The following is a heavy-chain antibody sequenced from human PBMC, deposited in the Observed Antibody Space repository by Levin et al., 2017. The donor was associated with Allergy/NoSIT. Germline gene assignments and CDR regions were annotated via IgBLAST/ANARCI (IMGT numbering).Heavy chain of an antibody. Sequence: SCAASGFTFSSYGMHWVRQAPGKGLEWVAVIWYDGSNKYYADSVKGRFTISRDNSKNTLYLQMNSLRAEDTAVYYCARDQGDCSGGSCYNWFDPWGQGTLVTVSS. CDR2: IWYDGSNK. CDR3: ARDQGDCSGGSCYNWFDP. J-gene: IGHJ5*02. D-gene: IGHD2-15*01. V-gene: IGHV3-33*01. CDR1: GFTFSSYG.